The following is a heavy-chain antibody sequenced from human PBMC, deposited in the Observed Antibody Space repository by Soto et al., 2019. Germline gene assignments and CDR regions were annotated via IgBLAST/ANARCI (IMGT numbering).Heavy chain of an antibody. J-gene: IGHJ2*01. D-gene: IGHD3-10*01. CDR2: IRNKANSYTT. CDR3: ARYTLDGVRSHSDSDL. CDR1: GFTFSDHY. Sequence: EVPLVESGGGLVQPGGSLRLSCAASGFTFSDHYMDWVRQAPGKGLEWVGRIRNKANSYTTEYAASVKGRFTVTRDDSTSTVYMQMSSLRTEDTAMYFCARYTLDGVRSHSDSDLWGRGTLVTVPS. V-gene: IGHV3-72*01.